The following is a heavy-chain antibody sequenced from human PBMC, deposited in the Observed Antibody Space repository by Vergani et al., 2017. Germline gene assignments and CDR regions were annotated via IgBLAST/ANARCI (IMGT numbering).Heavy chain of an antibody. CDR3: AKEPPSRYFVWLLYYGMDV. D-gene: IGHD3-9*01. J-gene: IGHJ6*02. CDR2: FSGRGGDT. CDR1: GFTFSSYA. V-gene: IGHV3-23*01. Sequence: EVQLLESGGGLVQPGGSLRLSCAASGFTFSSYAMSWVRQAPGKGLEWVAAFSGRGGDTYYADSVKGRFTISRDSSKNTLYLQMNSLRAEDTAVSYCAKEPPSRYFVWLLYYGMDVWGQGTTVTVSS.